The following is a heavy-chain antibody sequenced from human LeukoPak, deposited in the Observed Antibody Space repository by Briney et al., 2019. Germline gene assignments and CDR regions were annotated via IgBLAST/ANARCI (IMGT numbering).Heavy chain of an antibody. V-gene: IGHV3-23*01. D-gene: IGHD6-19*01. J-gene: IGHJ4*02. Sequence: GGSLRLSCAASGFTFSSYAMSWVRQAPGKGLEWVSDISGSGGSTYYADSVKGRFTISRDNSKNTLYLQMNSLRAEDTAVYYCAKDSGSSGWYWDYFDYWGQGTLVTVSS. CDR2: ISGSGGST. CDR3: AKDSGSSGWYWDYFDY. CDR1: GFTFSSYA.